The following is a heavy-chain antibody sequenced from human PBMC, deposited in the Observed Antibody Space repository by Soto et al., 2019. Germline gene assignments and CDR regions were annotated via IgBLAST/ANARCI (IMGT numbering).Heavy chain of an antibody. CDR2: VYDSGST. V-gene: IGHV4-4*02. J-gene: IGHJ1*01. Sequence: QVQLQESGPGLVKPSGTLSLTCAVSGGSISSSDWWSWVRQPPGKGLEWIGEVYDSGSTNYNPSLKRRVTISVSKSKNQFSLKLRSVTAADTAVYYCARGIGYYSAEYFQHWGQGTLVTVSS. D-gene: IGHD3-22*01. CDR1: GGSISSSDW. CDR3: ARGIGYYSAEYFQH.